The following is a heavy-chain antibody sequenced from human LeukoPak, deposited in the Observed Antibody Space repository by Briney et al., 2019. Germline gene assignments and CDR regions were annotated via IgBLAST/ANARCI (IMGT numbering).Heavy chain of an antibody. CDR1: GYTFTSYG. Sequence: GASVKVSCKASGYTFTSYGISWVRQAPGQGLEWMGWISAYNGNTNYAQKHQGRVTMTTDTSTSTAYMELRSLRSDDTAVYYCACYDILTGYQNWGQGTLVTVSS. D-gene: IGHD3-9*01. CDR2: ISAYNGNT. CDR3: ACYDILTGYQN. J-gene: IGHJ4*02. V-gene: IGHV1-18*01.